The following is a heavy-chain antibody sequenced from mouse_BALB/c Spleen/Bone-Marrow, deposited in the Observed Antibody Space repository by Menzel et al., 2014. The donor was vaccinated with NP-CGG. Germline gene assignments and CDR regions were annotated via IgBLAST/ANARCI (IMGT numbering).Heavy chain of an antibody. J-gene: IGHJ4*01. CDR3: ARRLLPYAMDY. V-gene: IGHV1-14*01. CDR1: GYTFTSYI. D-gene: IGHD2-3*01. CDR2: INPYNDGT. Sequence: LVESGPELVKPGASVKMSCKASGYTFTSYIMHWVKQKPGQGLEWIGYINPYNDGTKYNEKFKGKATLTSDKSSSTAYMELSSLTSEDSAVYYCARRLLPYAMDYWGQGTSVTVSS.